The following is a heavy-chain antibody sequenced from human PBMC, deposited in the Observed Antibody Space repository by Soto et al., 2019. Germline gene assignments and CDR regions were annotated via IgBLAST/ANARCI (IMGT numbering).Heavy chain of an antibody. D-gene: IGHD2-15*01. CDR1: GFTFSNYA. Sequence: AGGSLRLSCAAPGFTFSNYAMSWVRQAPGKGLEWVSAISGGGDGTYYPDSVKGRFSISRDNSKNMLYLQMNSLRAEDTALYYCVKDCSVSTCQRCFDGWGKGTLVTVSS. CDR3: VKDCSVSTCQRCFDG. J-gene: IGHJ4*02. V-gene: IGHV3-23*01. CDR2: ISGGGDGT.